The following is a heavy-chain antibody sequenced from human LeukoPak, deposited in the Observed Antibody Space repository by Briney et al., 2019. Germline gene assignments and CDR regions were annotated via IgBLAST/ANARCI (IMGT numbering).Heavy chain of an antibody. CDR3: ITVYDSVAN. J-gene: IGHJ4*02. Sequence: GGSLRLSCAASGFTFTNAWMDWVRQAPGKGPEWVGRIKSRPDGGTTDFAAPVKGRFTISRDDSKNTLYLHMNSLKTEDTAVYYCITVYDSVANWGRGTLVTVSS. CDR1: GFTFTNAW. D-gene: IGHD5-12*01. V-gene: IGHV3-15*01. CDR2: IKSRPDGGTT.